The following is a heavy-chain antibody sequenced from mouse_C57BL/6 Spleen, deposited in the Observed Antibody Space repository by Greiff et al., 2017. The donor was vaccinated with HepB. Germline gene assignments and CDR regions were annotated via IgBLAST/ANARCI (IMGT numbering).Heavy chain of an antibody. V-gene: IGHV5-4*01. CDR2: ISDGGSYT. D-gene: IGHD2-1*01. CDR3: AREYGNYQGYFDY. J-gene: IGHJ2*01. CDR1: GFTFSSYA. Sequence: EVKLQESGGGLVKPGGSLKLSCAASGFTFSSYAMSWVRQTPEKRLEWVATISDGGSYTYYPDNVKGRFTISRDNAKNNLYLQMSHLKSEDTAMYYCAREYGNYQGYFDYWGQGTTLTVSS.